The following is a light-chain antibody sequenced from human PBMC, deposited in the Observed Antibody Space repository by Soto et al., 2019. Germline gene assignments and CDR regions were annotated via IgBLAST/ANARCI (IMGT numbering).Light chain of an antibody. V-gene: IGKV1-5*03. CDR1: QSISSQ. CDR2: KAS. Sequence: DIQMTQSPSTLSASVGDRVTITCWASQSISSQLAWFQQKPGKAPKVLIYKASSLESGVPSRFSGSGSGTEFTLTISSLQPDDFATYYCQQDNSFGQGTKLEIK. CDR3: QQDNS. J-gene: IGKJ2*01.